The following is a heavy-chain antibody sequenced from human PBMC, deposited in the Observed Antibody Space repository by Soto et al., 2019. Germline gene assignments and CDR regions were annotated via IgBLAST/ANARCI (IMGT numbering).Heavy chain of an antibody. D-gene: IGHD3-10*01. CDR2: FDPEDGET. CDR1: GYTLTELS. V-gene: IGHV1-24*01. Sequence: ASVKVSCKVSGYTLTELSMHWVRQAPGKGLEWMGGFDPEDGETIYAQKFQGRVTMTEDTSTDTAYMELSSLRSEDTAIYYCARVRTGVYGSGSTSPRFYYGMDVWGQGTAVTVSS. CDR3: ARVRTGVYGSGSTSPRFYYGMDV. J-gene: IGHJ6*02.